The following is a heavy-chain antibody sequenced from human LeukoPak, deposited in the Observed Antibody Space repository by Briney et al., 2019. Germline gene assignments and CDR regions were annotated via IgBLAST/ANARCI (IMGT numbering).Heavy chain of an antibody. CDR3: ARSGLYEKWTDVDAFDI. J-gene: IGHJ3*02. Sequence: GGSLRLSCAASGFTFSRYWMTWVRQAPGKGLEWVASIKQDGSEKHYVGSVKGRFTISRDNAKNSLYLQMSSLRADDTAVYYCARSGLYEKWTDVDAFDIWGQGTMVTVSS. V-gene: IGHV3-7*01. CDR2: IKQDGSEK. CDR1: GFTFSRYW. D-gene: IGHD2-8*01.